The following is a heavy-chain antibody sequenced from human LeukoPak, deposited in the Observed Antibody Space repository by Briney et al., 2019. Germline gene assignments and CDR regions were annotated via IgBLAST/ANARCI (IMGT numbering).Heavy chain of an antibody. V-gene: IGHV1-18*01. Sequence: ASVKVSCKASGYTFSTYGISWVRQAPGQGLEWMGWISAYKGNTYYAQKLQGRVTMTTDTSTNTAYMELRSLRSDDTAVYYCARDSVDGSGTYYNDSPDYWGQGTLVTVSS. CDR2: ISAYKGNT. D-gene: IGHD3-10*01. CDR1: GYTFSTYG. CDR3: ARDSVDGSGTYYNDSPDY. J-gene: IGHJ4*02.